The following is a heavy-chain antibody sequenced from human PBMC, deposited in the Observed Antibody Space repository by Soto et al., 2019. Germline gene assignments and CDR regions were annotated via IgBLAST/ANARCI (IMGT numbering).Heavy chain of an antibody. CDR3: ARPYCDSTSCYTDWFDP. CDR1: GYSFSTYD. Sequence: QVQLVQSGAEVKKPGASVKVSCKASGYSFSTYDSNWVRQAAGQGLEWMGWVNPKSGNTDYAQRFRGRGTMTSNTSISTAYMELSALTPEDTAVYYCARPYCDSTSCYTDWFDPWGQGTLVTVSS. V-gene: IGHV1-8*01. CDR2: VNPKSGNT. D-gene: IGHD2-2*02. J-gene: IGHJ5*02.